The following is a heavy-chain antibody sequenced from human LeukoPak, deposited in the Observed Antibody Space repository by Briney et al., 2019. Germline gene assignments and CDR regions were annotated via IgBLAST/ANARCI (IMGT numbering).Heavy chain of an antibody. V-gene: IGHV4-34*01. CDR1: GGSFSGYY. Sequence: PSETLSLTCAVYGGSFSGYYWSWVRQPPGKGLEWVGEINHSGSTNYNPSLKSRVTISVDTSKNQFSLKLSSVTAADTAVYYCAREVVAATRGYFDYWGQGTLVTVSS. CDR3: AREVVAATRGYFDY. J-gene: IGHJ4*02. D-gene: IGHD2-15*01. CDR2: INHSGST.